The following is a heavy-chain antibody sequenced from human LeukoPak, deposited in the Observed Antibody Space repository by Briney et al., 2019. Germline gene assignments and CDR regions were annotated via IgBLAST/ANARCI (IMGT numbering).Heavy chain of an antibody. CDR1: GFTFSSYG. V-gene: IGHV3-30*18. CDR3: AKDICRVVHSSGYYCAFDI. D-gene: IGHD3-22*01. Sequence: HTGGSLRLSCAASGFTFSSYGMHWVRQAPGEGLEWVAVISYDGSNKYYADSVKGRFTISRDNSKNALYLQMNSLRAEDTAVYYCAKDICRVVHSSGYYCAFDIWGQGTMVTVSS. J-gene: IGHJ3*02. CDR2: ISYDGSNK.